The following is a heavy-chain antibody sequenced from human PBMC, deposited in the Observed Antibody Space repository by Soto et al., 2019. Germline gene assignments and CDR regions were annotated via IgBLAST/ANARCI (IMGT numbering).Heavy chain of an antibody. CDR2: INGGNGNT. V-gene: IGHV1-3*01. J-gene: IGHJ4*02. Sequence: QVQLVQSGAELKKPGASVKVSCKASGNTVPNYAIHWVRQAPGQRLEWMGWINGGNGNTYYSEHFQGRVTFTRETSAGTVYMQLSSVPAEDTAVYYCARDDSGCSGSHYIDYFNYWGQGALVTVSS. CDR1: GNTVPNYA. D-gene: IGHD1-26*01. CDR3: ARDDSGCSGSHYIDYFNY.